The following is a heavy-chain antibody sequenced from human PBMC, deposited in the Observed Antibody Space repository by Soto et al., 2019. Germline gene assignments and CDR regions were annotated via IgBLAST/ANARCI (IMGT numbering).Heavy chain of an antibody. CDR3: ARGLVRGAYGGNSG. D-gene: IGHD4-17*01. CDR1: VGSFSGYY. V-gene: IGHV4-34*01. J-gene: IGHJ4*02. CDR2: INHSGST. Sequence: SETLSLTCSVYVGSFSGYYWSWVRQPPGKGLEWIGEINHSGSTNYNPSLKSRVTISVDTSKNQFSLKLSSVTAADTAVYYCARGLVRGAYGGNSGWGQGTLVTVSS.